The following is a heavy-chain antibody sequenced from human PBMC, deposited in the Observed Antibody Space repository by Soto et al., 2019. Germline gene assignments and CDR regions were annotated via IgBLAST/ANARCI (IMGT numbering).Heavy chain of an antibody. CDR3: ARDRNGGYCSGGSCRDNWFDP. CDR1: GGSISSGGYY. V-gene: IGHV4-31*03. Sequence: KPSETLSLTCTVSGGSISSGGYYWSWIRQHPGKGLEWIGYIYYSGSTYYNPSLKSRVTISVDTSKNQFSLKLSSVTAADTAVYYCARDRNGGYCSGGSCRDNWFDPWGQGTLVTVSS. CDR2: IYYSGST. D-gene: IGHD2-15*01. J-gene: IGHJ5*02.